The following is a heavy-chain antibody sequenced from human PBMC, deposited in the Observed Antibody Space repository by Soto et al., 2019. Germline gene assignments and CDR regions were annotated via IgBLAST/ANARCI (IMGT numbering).Heavy chain of an antibody. Sequence: EVQLVESGGGLVQPGGSLRLSCAASGFTFTNYWMSWVRQAPGKGLEWVANIKQDGSEEYYVDSVKGRFTISRDNAKNSLYIQMNSLRAEDTAVYYCARGGTIFGVVSRYYYYYYMDVWGKGTTVTVSS. J-gene: IGHJ6*03. V-gene: IGHV3-7*01. D-gene: IGHD3-3*01. CDR1: GFTFTNYW. CDR3: ARGGTIFGVVSRYYYYYYMDV. CDR2: IKQDGSEE.